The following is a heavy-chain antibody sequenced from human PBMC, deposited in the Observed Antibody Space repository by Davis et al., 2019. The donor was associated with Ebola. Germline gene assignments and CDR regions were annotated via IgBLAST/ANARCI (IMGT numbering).Heavy chain of an antibody. CDR2: ISWNSGSI. Sequence: SLKISCAASGFTFDDYAMHWVRQAPGRGLEWVSGISWNSGSIGYADSVKGRFTISRDNAKNSLYLQMNSLRAEDTALYYCTTALDMGMDVWGQGTTVTVSS. D-gene: IGHD4-17*01. CDR1: GFTFDDYA. V-gene: IGHV3-9*01. CDR3: TTALDMGMDV. J-gene: IGHJ6*02.